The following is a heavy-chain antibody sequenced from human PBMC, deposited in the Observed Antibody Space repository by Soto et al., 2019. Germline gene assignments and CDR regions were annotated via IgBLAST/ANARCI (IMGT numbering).Heavy chain of an antibody. Sequence: ASVKVSCKASGYTFTSYYMHWVRQAPGQGLGWMGIINPSGGSTSYAQKFQGRVTMTRDTSTSTVYMELSSLRSEDTAVYYCARGGTLENYYDSSGYTFDPWGQGTLVTVSS. CDR3: ARGGTLENYYDSSGYTFDP. J-gene: IGHJ5*02. V-gene: IGHV1-46*01. CDR1: GYTFTSYY. CDR2: INPSGGST. D-gene: IGHD3-22*01.